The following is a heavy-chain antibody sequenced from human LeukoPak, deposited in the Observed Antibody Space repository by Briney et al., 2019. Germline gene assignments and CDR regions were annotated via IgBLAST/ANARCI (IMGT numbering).Heavy chain of an antibody. J-gene: IGHJ4*02. D-gene: IGHD5-18*01. CDR1: GFILNNHA. CDR2: ISGSGRTI. Sequence: GGSMRLSCAASGFILNNHAMSWVRQAPGKGLQWISVISGSGRTIEYEDSVKGRFTISRDNSKNTLSLQMNSLRVEGTAIYYCAKNVMVKRYIDYWGQGTLATVSS. V-gene: IGHV3-23*01. CDR3: AKNVMVKRYIDY.